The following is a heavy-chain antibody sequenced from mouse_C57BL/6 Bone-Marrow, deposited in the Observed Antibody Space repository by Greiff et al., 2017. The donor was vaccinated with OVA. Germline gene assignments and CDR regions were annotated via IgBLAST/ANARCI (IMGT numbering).Heavy chain of an antibody. D-gene: IGHD1-1*01. V-gene: IGHV1-62-2*01. J-gene: IGHJ1*03. Sequence: QVQLQQSGAELVKPGASVKLSCKASGYTFTEYTIHWVKQRSGQGLEWIGWFYPGSGSIKYNEKFKGKATLTADKSSSTAYMELRSLTSEDSAVYFCARETTVVANWYFDVWGTGTTVTVSS. CDR3: ARETTVVANWYFDV. CDR1: GYTFTEYT. CDR2: FYPGSGSI.